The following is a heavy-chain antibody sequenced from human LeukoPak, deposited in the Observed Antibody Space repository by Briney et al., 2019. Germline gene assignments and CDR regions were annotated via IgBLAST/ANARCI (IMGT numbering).Heavy chain of an antibody. CDR2: IRYDGSNK. Sequence: PGRSLRLSCVASGFTFSSYGMHWVRQAPGKGLEWVAFIRYDGSNKYYADSVKGRFTISRDNSKNTLYLQMNSLRAEDTAVYYCAKVRAMVRGDNWFDPWGQGTLVTVSS. V-gene: IGHV3-30*02. CDR1: GFTFSSYG. J-gene: IGHJ5*02. D-gene: IGHD3-10*01. CDR3: AKVRAMVRGDNWFDP.